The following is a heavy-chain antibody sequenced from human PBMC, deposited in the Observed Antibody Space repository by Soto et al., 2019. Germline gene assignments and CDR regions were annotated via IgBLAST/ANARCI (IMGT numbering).Heavy chain of an antibody. CDR3: ARCGSDGYNGRFDY. CDR1: GFTFSSYS. Sequence: EVQLVESGGGLVKPGGSLRLSCAASGFTFSSYSMNWVRQAPGKGLEWVSSISSSSSYIYYADSVKGRFTISRDNAKNSLYLQMNSLRAEDTAVYYCARCGSDGYNGRFDYWGQGTLVTVSS. J-gene: IGHJ4*02. V-gene: IGHV3-21*01. CDR2: ISSSSSYI. D-gene: IGHD5-12*01.